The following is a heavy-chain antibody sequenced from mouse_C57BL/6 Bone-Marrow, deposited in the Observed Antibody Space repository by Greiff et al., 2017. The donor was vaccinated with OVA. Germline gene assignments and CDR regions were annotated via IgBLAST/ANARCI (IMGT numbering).Heavy chain of an antibody. CDR3: VRYYDYDVWYAMDY. CDR2: IRSKSNNYAT. J-gene: IGHJ4*01. D-gene: IGHD2-4*01. Sequence: EVKLMESGGGLVQPKGSLKLSCAASGFSFNTYAMNWVRQAPGKGLEWVARIRSKSNNYATYYADSVKDRFTISRDDSESMLYLQMNNLKTEDTAMYYCVRYYDYDVWYAMDYWGQGTSVTVSS. CDR1: GFSFNTYA. V-gene: IGHV10-1*01.